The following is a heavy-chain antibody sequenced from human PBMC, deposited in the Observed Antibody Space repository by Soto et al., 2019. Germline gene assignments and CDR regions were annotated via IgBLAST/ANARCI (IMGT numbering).Heavy chain of an antibody. D-gene: IGHD3-10*02. V-gene: IGHV3-74*01. CDR1: RGAFGDYW. Sequence: EVQLVESGGGLVQPGGSLRLSCEASRGAFGDYWMHWVRQAPGKGLVWVSRINRDANDIIYAVSVKGRFTASRDDAKNMEFLQMNSLRVKDTAVYYCASDVPHNGFDSWGQGTLVTVSS. CDR3: ASDVPHNGFDS. J-gene: IGHJ5*01. CDR2: INRDANDI.